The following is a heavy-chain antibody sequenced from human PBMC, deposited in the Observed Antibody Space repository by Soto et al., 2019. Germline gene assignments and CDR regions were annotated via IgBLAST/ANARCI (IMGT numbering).Heavy chain of an antibody. Sequence: ASVKVSCKASGYTFASYGITWVRQAPGQGLQWMGWISPYNANTIYAQKVQGRVTMTTDTSTSTVYMELRSLRSDDTALYYCARDQGLLVSPATVHLWGQATLVTVSS. CDR3: ARDQGLLVSPATVHL. CDR2: ISPYNANT. V-gene: IGHV1-18*04. CDR1: GYTFASYG. D-gene: IGHD2-2*01. J-gene: IGHJ4*02.